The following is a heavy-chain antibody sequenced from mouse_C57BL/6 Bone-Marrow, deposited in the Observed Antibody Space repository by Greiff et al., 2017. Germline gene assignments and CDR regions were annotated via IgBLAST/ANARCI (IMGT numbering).Heavy chain of an antibody. J-gene: IGHJ3*01. D-gene: IGHD1-1*01. CDR3: ARDYYGSRGAY. CDR2: IYPRSGNT. CDR1: GYTFTSYG. Sequence: VQLQQSGAELARPGASVKLSCKASGYTFTSYGISWVKQRTGQGLEWIGEIYPRSGNTYYNEKFKGKATLTADKSSSTAYMELRSLTSEDSAVYFCARDYYGSRGAYRGQGTLVTVSA. V-gene: IGHV1-81*01.